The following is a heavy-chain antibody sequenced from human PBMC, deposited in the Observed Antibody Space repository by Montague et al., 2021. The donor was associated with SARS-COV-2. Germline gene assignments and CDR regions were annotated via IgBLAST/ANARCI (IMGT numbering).Heavy chain of an antibody. D-gene: IGHD2-15*01. Sequence: SGAEVKKPGESLKISCAASGFTFSSYEMNWVRQAPGKGLEWVPYISSSGSTIYYADSVKGRFTISRDNAKNSLYLQMNSLRAEDTAVYYCARLGYCSGGSCIDPWGQGTLVTVSS. J-gene: IGHJ5*02. V-gene: IGHV3-48*03. CDR1: GFTFSSYE. CDR3: ARLGYCSGGSCIDP. CDR2: ISSSGSTI.